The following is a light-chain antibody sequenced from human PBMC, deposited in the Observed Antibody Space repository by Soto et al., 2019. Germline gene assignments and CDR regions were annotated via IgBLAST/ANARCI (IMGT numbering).Light chain of an antibody. Sequence: EIVLTQSPATLSLSPGERATLSCRASQSVSSYLAWYQQKPGQAPRLLISDASNRATFIPARFSGSGSGTDLTLTISSLEPEDFAVYYCQQRSNWPWTFGQGTKVEIK. CDR1: QSVSSY. V-gene: IGKV3-11*01. CDR2: DAS. CDR3: QQRSNWPWT. J-gene: IGKJ1*01.